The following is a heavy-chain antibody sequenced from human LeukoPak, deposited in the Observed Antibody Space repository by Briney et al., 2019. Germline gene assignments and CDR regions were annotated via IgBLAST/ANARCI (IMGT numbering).Heavy chain of an antibody. CDR2: ISYDGSNK. D-gene: IGHD1-14*01. CDR1: GFTFSSYA. Sequence: PGRSLRLSCAASGFTFSSYAMHWVRQAPGKGLEWVAVISYDGSNKYYADSVKGRFTISRDNSKNTLYLQMNSLRAEDTAVYYCARLGGLGAEPPRKSNNWGQGTLVTVSS. CDR3: ARLGGLGAEPPRKSNN. V-gene: IGHV3-30-3*01. J-gene: IGHJ4*02.